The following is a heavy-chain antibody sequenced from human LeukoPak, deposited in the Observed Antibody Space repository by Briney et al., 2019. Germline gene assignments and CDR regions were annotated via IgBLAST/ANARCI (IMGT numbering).Heavy chain of an antibody. J-gene: IGHJ4*02. V-gene: IGHV3-7*01. D-gene: IGHD4-17*01. CDR3: ARGGTTVTL. Sequence: GGSLRLSCAASGFTFSSHWMSLVRQAPGKGLEWVANIKQDGREKFYVDSVKGRFTISRDNAKNSLYLQMNSLRAEDTAVYYCARGGTTVTLWGQGTLVTVSS. CDR2: IKQDGREK. CDR1: GFTFSSHW.